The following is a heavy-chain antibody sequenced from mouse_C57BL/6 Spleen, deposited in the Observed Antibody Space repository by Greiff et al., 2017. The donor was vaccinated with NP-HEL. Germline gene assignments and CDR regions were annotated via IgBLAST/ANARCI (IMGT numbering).Heavy chain of an antibody. V-gene: IGHV5-4*01. D-gene: IGHD4-1*02. CDR3: ARDDFQLGRYFDV. J-gene: IGHJ1*03. CDR2: ISDGGSYT. CDR1: GFTFSSYA. Sequence: EVKLMESGGGLVKPGGSLKLSCAASGFTFSSYAMSWVRQTPEKRLEWVATISDGGSYTYYPDNVKGRFTISRDNAKNNLYLQMSHLKSEDTAMYYCARDDFQLGRYFDVWGTGTTVTVSS.